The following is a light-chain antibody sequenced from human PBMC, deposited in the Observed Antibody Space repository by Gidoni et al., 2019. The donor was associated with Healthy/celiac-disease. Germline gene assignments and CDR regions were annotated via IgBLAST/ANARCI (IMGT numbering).Light chain of an antibody. J-gene: IGLJ2*01. CDR1: SSDVGGYNY. V-gene: IGLV2-14*01. Sequence: QSALTQPASVSGSPGQAITIPCTGTSSDVGGYNYVSWYQQPPGKAPKLMIYEVSNRPPGVSNRFSGSKSGNTASLTISGLQAEDEADYYCSSYTSSSTLVFGGGTKLTVL. CDR2: EVS. CDR3: SSYTSSSTLV.